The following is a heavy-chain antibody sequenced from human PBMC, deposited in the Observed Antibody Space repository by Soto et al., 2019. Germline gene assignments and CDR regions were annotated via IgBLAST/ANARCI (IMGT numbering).Heavy chain of an antibody. CDR3: ARDSNPFGVVIRKPGAHNYGMDV. V-gene: IGHV1-18*04. J-gene: IGHJ6*02. CDR2: ISAYNGNT. CDR1: GYPVTSHG. D-gene: IGHD3-3*01. Sequence: QVHLVQSGAEVKKPGASVTISCKASGYPVTSHGFSWVRQAPGQGLQWIGRISAYNGNTEYAQNVQDRVTMTADTSRSTDYMELRGLRSDDTAVYFCARDSNPFGVVIRKPGAHNYGMDVWGQGTTVTVSS.